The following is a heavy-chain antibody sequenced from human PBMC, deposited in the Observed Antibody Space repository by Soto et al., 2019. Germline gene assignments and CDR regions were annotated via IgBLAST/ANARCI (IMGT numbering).Heavy chain of an antibody. J-gene: IGHJ6*03. CDR1: GGTFNSST. V-gene: IGHV1-69*02. CDR2: IIPIHGIA. CDR3: ARGYIRYYYYMAV. Sequence: QVQLVQSGAAVQKPGSSVKVSCKASGGTFNSSTIRRVRQAPGQRLEWMGRIIPIHGIATYAQKFQGRVTITADTTTSTAYRELSSQRSDDTAVYYCARGYIRYYYYMAVWGKGTTVNVS. D-gene: IGHD1-1*01.